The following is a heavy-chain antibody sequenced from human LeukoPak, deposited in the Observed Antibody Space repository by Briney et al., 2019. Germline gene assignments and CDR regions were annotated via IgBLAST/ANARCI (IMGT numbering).Heavy chain of an antibody. CDR3: ARGIPAATHWGIYGMDV. V-gene: IGHV3-21*01. J-gene: IGHJ6*02. D-gene: IGHD2-2*01. CDR1: GFTFSSYS. CDR2: ISSSSSYI. Sequence: PGGSLRLSCAPSGFTFSSYSMNWVRQAPGKGLEWVSSISSSSSYIYYADSVKGRFTISRDNAKNSLYLQMNSLRAEDTAVYYCARGIPAATHWGIYGMDVWGQGTTVTVSS.